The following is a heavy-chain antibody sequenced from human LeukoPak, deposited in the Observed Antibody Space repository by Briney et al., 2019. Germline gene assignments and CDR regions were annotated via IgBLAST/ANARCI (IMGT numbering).Heavy chain of an antibody. J-gene: IGHJ6*03. CDR2: INTNTGNP. D-gene: IGHD5-18*01. CDR1: GYTFTSYA. CDR3: ARTTEGGYSYGYFYYYYMDV. V-gene: IGHV7-4-1*02. Sequence: ASVKVSCKPSGYTFTSYAMNWVRQAPGQGLEWMGWINTNTGNPTYAQGFTGRFVFSLDTSVTTAYLQISSLKAEDTAVYYCARTTEGGYSYGYFYYYYMDVWGKGTTVTISS.